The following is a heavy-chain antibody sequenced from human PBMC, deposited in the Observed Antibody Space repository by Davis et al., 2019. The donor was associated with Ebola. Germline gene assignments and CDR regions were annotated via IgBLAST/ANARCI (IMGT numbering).Heavy chain of an antibody. Sequence: PGGPLRLSCAASGFTFSSYGMSWVRQAPGKGLEWVATIKQDGSEKYYVDSVKGRFTISRDNAKNSLYLQMNSLRAEDTAVYYCARDRVDYGSGSHSSYWGQGTLVTVSS. J-gene: IGHJ4*02. CDR3: ARDRVDYGSGSHSSY. CDR1: GFTFSSYG. CDR2: IKQDGSEK. D-gene: IGHD3-10*01. V-gene: IGHV3-7*03.